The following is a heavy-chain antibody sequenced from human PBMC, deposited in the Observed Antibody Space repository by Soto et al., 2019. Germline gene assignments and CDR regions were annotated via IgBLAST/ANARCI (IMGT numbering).Heavy chain of an antibody. V-gene: IGHV3-21*01. CDR3: ARDSDSSGTFAY. CDR1: GFTFSSYS. D-gene: IGHD3-22*01. CDR2: ISSSSSYI. Sequence: EVQLVESGGGLVKPGGSLRLSCAASGFTFSSYSMNWVRQAPGKGLEWVSSISSSSSYIYYADAVKGRFTISRDNAKNSLYLQINSLRAEDTAVYSCARDSDSSGTFAYWGQGTLVTVSS. J-gene: IGHJ4*02.